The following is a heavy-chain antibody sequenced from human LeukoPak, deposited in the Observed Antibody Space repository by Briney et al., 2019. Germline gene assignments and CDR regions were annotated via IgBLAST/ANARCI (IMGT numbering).Heavy chain of an antibody. CDR2: ISGSGGST. J-gene: IGHJ4*02. V-gene: IGHV3-21*01. CDR1: GFTFSSNS. D-gene: IGHD3-22*01. CDR3: ARGPPMIVVVTTFDY. Sequence: TGGSLRLSCAASGFTFSSNSMSWIRQAPGKGLEWVSAISGSGGSTYYADSVKGRFTISRDNAKNSLYLQMNSLRAEDTAVYYCARGPPMIVVVTTFDYWGQGTLVTVSS.